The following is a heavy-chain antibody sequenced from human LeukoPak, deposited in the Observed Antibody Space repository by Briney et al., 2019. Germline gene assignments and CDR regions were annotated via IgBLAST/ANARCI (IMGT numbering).Heavy chain of an antibody. CDR3: AKDAYYYDSSGYANVYRDAFDI. J-gene: IGHJ3*02. CDR1: GFTFSSYA. Sequence: GGSLRLSCAASGFTFSSYAMSWVRQAPGKGLEWVSAISGSGGSTYYADSVKGRFTISRDNSKNTLYLQMNSLRAEDTAVYYCAKDAYYYDSSGYANVYRDAFDIWGQGTMVTVSS. CDR2: ISGSGGST. V-gene: IGHV3-23*01. D-gene: IGHD3-22*01.